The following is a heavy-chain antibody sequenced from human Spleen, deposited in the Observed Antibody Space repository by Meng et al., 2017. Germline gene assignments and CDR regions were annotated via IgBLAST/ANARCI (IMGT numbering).Heavy chain of an antibody. CDR1: GFTLSNSE. CDR2: IGSSDRTK. J-gene: IGHJ3*02. Sequence: GESLKISCAASGFTLSNSEMNWVRQAPGKGLEWVSYIGSSDRTKNYADFVKGRFTISRDNAKNSLYLQMNSLTVEDTAVYYCARDPSMYFDIWGQGTMVTVSS. V-gene: IGHV3-48*03. CDR3: ARDPSMYFDI.